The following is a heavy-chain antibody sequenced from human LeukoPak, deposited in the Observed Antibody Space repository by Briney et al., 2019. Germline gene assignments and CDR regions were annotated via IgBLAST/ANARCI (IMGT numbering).Heavy chain of an antibody. Sequence: PSETLSLTCTVSGDSISRSNFYWGWIRQPPGKGLEWVGSVHYSGSTHYNPSLKSRVTISVDTSKNQFSLKLTSVTAADTAVYYCARPTYYDNSGYYYWGQGTLVTVSS. CDR3: ARPTYYDNSGYYY. J-gene: IGHJ4*02. D-gene: IGHD3-22*01. CDR1: GDSISRSNFY. V-gene: IGHV4-39*01. CDR2: VHYSGST.